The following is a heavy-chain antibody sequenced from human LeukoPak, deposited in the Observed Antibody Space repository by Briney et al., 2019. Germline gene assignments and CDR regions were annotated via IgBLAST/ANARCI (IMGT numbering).Heavy chain of an antibody. Sequence: GGSLRLSCAASGFTFSSYWMHWVRQAPGKGLEWVSVISGSGGRTYYADSVKGRFTISRDNSRNTVYLQMTSLRAEDTAVYYCASRGHVGSGTYSPYDYWGQGTLVTVSS. V-gene: IGHV3-23*01. D-gene: IGHD3-10*01. J-gene: IGHJ4*02. CDR1: GFTFSSYW. CDR2: ISGSGGRT. CDR3: ASRGHVGSGTYSPYDY.